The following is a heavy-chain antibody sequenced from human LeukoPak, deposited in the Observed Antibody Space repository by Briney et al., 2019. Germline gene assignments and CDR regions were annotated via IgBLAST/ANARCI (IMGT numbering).Heavy chain of an antibody. V-gene: IGHV5-51*01. CDR3: ARLRTAIDPFDT. Sequence: GEAPKISCKGSGYSLTSYLLGRVREMPRKGLEVIGIIYPGDSHTRYTPPFQSHVTISPDNPISTASLQWSSLKASAAAKYYCARLRTAIDPFDTWGQGILVTVSS. CDR2: IYPGDSHT. D-gene: IGHD5-18*01. CDR1: GYSLTSYL. J-gene: IGHJ4*02.